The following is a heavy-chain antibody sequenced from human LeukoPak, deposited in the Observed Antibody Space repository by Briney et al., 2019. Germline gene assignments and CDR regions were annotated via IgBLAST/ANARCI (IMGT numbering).Heavy chain of an antibody. CDR2: IYYSGST. D-gene: IGHD2-15*01. CDR3: AREGVVAAPNYYYYYMDV. J-gene: IGHJ6*03. Sequence: SETLSLTCTVSGGSISSYYWSWIRRPPGKGLEWIGYIYYSGSTNYNPSLKSRVTISVDTSKNQFSLKLSSVTAADTAAYYCAREGVVAAPNYYYYYMDVWGKGTTVTVSS. V-gene: IGHV4-59*01. CDR1: GGSISSYY.